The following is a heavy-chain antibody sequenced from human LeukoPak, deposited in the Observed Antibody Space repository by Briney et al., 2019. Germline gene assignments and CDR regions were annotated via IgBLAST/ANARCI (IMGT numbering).Heavy chain of an antibody. Sequence: ASVKVSCKASGYTFTGYYMHWVRQATGQGLEWMGWMNPNSGNTGYAQKFQGRVTMTRNTSISTAYMELSSLRSEDTAVYYCARGSRLRFLDYWGQGTLVTVSS. CDR1: GYTFTGYY. V-gene: IGHV1-8*02. CDR2: MNPNSGNT. D-gene: IGHD4-17*01. J-gene: IGHJ4*02. CDR3: ARGSRLRFLDY.